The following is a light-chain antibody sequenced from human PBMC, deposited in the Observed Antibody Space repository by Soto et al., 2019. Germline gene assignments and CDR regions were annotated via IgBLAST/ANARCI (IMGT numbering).Light chain of an antibody. J-gene: IGKJ5*01. V-gene: IGKV3-11*01. CDR2: DAS. CDR3: QQRSNWVT. CDR1: QSVSSY. Sequence: EIVLTPSPATLSLSPGERATVSCRASQSVSSYLAWYQQKPGQAPRLLIYDASNRATGIPARFSGSGSGTDFTLTISSLEAEDFAVYYCQQRSNWVTFGQGTRLEIK.